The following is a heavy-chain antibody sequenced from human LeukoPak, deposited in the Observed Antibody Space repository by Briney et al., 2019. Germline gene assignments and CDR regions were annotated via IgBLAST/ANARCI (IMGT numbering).Heavy chain of an antibody. CDR2: MNPNSGNT. D-gene: IGHD3-16*02. V-gene: IGHV1-8*01. J-gene: IGHJ4*02. CDR3: ARVRMYYDYVWGSYRGYYFDY. Sequence: ASVKVSCKASGYTFTSYDINWVRQATGQGLEWMGWMNPNSGNTGYAQKFQGRVTMTRNTSISTAYMELSSLRSEDTAVYYCARVRMYYDYVWGSYRGYYFDYWGQGTLVTVSS. CDR1: GYTFTSYD.